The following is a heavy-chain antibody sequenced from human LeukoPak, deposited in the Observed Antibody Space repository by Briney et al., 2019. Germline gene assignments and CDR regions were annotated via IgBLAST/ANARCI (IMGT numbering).Heavy chain of an antibody. D-gene: IGHD3-22*01. V-gene: IGHV3-30*18. CDR2: ISYDGSNK. Sequence: GGSLRLSCAASGFTFSSYAMSWVRQAPGKGLEWVAVISYDGSNKHYADSVKGRFTISRDNSKNTLYLQMNSLRAEDTAVYYCAKDLAYYYDSSGYDFDYWGQGTLVTVSS. CDR1: GFTFSSYA. CDR3: AKDLAYYYDSSGYDFDY. J-gene: IGHJ4*02.